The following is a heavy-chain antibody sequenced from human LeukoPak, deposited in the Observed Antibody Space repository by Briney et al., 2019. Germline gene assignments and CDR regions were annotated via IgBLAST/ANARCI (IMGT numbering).Heavy chain of an antibody. Sequence: GASVKVSCKASGYTFTGYYMHWVRQAPGQGLEWMGWINPNSGGTNYAQKLQGRVTMTRDTSISTAYMELSRLRSDDTAVYYCARVASATVITMVRGADYYFDYWGQGTLVTVSS. V-gene: IGHV1-2*02. J-gene: IGHJ4*02. D-gene: IGHD3-10*01. CDR3: ARVASATVITMVRGADYYFDY. CDR1: GYTFTGYY. CDR2: INPNSGGT.